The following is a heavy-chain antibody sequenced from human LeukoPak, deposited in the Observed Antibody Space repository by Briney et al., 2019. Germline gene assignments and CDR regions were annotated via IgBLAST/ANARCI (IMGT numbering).Heavy chain of an antibody. CDR3: ASPELVLDY. V-gene: IGHV3-30*03. J-gene: IGHJ4*02. CDR2: ISYDGSNK. D-gene: IGHD6-6*01. CDR1: GXTFSSYG. Sequence: PGGSLRLSCAASGXTFSSYGMHWVHQAPGKGLEWVAVISYDGSNKYYADSVKGRFTISRDNSKNTLYLQMNSLRAEDTAVYYCASPELVLDYWGQGTLVTVSS.